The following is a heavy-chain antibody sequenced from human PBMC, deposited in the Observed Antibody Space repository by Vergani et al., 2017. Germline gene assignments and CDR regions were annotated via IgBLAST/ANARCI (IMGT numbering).Heavy chain of an antibody. J-gene: IGHJ6*02. CDR2: IYYSGST. Sequence: QVQLQESGPGLVKPSQTLSLTCTVSGGSISSGGYYWSWIRQHPGKGLEWIGYIYYSGSTYYNPSLKSRVTISVDTSKNQFSLKLSSVTAADTAVYYCAREMADYYYYYGMDVWGQGTTVTVSS. D-gene: IGHD2-8*01. V-gene: IGHV4-31*03. CDR3: AREMADYYYYYGMDV. CDR1: GGSISSGGYY.